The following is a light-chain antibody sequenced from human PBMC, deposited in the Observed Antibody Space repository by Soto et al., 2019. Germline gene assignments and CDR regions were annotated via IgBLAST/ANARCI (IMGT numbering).Light chain of an antibody. J-gene: IGKJ4*01. CDR3: QQYFSIPLT. Sequence: DIVMTQSPDSLAVSLGERATINCKSSQSVLYSSNNNNYLAWYQQQPGQPPKLLIYWASSRESGVPDRFSGSGSGTDFTLTISSLQAEDVAVYYCQQYFSIPLTFGGGTKVEIK. CDR1: QSVLYSSNNNNY. CDR2: WAS. V-gene: IGKV4-1*01.